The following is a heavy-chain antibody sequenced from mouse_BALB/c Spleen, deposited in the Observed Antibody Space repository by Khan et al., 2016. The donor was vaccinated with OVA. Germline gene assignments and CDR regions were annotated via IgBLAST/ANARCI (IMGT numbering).Heavy chain of an antibody. V-gene: IGHV7-3*02. J-gene: IGHJ2*01. D-gene: IGHD4-1*02. CDR2: IANKADGYRT. Sequence: EVELVESGGGLVQPGGSLRLSRATSGFTFTDYYMTWVRQPPGEALEWLGFIANKADGYRTEYSASVKGRFTFSRDTSQNILYLQMTTLRPEDSGTYYCARDQVGSYFDYWGQGTTLTVSS. CDR3: ARDQVGSYFDY. CDR1: GFTFTDYY.